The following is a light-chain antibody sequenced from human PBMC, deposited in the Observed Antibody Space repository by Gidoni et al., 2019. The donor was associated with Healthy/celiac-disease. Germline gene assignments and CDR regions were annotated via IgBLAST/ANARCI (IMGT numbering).Light chain of an antibody. J-gene: IGKJ3*01. CDR3: QQYYTTPLFT. V-gene: IGKV4-1*01. CDR2: WAS. Sequence: IGMTQSPDSLAVSLGVRATINCKSSQSVLYRSNNKNYLAWYQQKPGQPPKLLIYWASTRESGVPDRFRGSGSGTDFTLTINTLQAEDVAVYYCQQYYTTPLFTFXPXTKVDI. CDR1: QSVLYRSNNKNY.